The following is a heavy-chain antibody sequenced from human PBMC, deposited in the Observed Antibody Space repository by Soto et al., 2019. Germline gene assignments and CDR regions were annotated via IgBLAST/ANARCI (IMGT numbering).Heavy chain of an antibody. J-gene: IGHJ4*02. CDR1: GFTFSDYY. D-gene: IGHD6-19*01. CDR3: AGPAYSSGWSFDY. CDR2: ISSSGSTI. V-gene: IGHV3-11*01. Sequence: GSLRLSCAASGFTFSDYYMSWIRQAPGKGLEWVSYISSSGSTIYYADSVKGRFTISRDNAKNSLYLQMNSLRAEDTAVYYCAGPAYSSGWSFDYWGQGTLVTVSS.